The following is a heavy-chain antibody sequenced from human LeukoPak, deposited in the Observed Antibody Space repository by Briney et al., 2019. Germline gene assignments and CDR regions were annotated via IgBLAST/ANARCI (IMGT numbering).Heavy chain of an antibody. J-gene: IGHJ4*02. D-gene: IGHD2-15*01. Sequence: IGSTIYYAHPVKRRFTISRDNAKNSLYLQMNSLRAEDTAVYYCARVELGYCSGGSCYSDYWGQGTLVTVSS. CDR3: ARVELGYCSGGSCYSDY. V-gene: IGHV3-11*01. CDR2: IGSTI.